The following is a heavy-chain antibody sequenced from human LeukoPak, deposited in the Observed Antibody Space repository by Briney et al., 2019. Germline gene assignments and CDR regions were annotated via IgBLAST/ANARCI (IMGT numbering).Heavy chain of an antibody. CDR1: GGSISSHTYY. Sequence: SETLSLTCTVSGGSISSHTYYWGWIRQPPGTGLEWIGSIYYTGSTFYNPSLKSRVTISVDTSKNQFSMKLSSVTAADAAVYFCAREWTTWGAFDIWGQGTMVTVSS. CDR3: AREWTTWGAFDI. CDR2: IYYTGST. J-gene: IGHJ3*02. V-gene: IGHV4-39*07. D-gene: IGHD2/OR15-2a*01.